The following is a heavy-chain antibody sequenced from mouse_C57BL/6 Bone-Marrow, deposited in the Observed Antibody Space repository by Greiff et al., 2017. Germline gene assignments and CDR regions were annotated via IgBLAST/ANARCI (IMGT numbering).Heavy chain of an antibody. D-gene: IGHD2-4*01. J-gene: IGHJ2*01. CDR1: GFHIQNSY. Sequence: EVQLQQSVAELVRPGASVKLSCTASGFHIQNSYMHWVKQRHEQGLEWIGRIDPANGNTKYAPKFQGTATLTADTSSNTAYLQLSSLTSEDTAIYYCAREDDYQVYFAYRGHGTMLTVST. CDR3: AREDDYQVYFAY. V-gene: IGHV14-3*01. CDR2: IDPANGNT.